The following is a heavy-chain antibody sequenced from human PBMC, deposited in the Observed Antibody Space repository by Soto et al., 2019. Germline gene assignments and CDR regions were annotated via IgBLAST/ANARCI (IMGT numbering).Heavy chain of an antibody. J-gene: IGHJ4*02. V-gene: IGHV1-69*06. CDR1: GGSFGGYG. Sequence: GASVKVSCKASGGSFGGYGLSWVRQAPGQGLEWMGGIHPSCGRANYAQKFQGRVTITADTSASTVYMEVRSLEPDDTAVYYCAREEVYGGTYYPPYWGQGTPVTVSS. D-gene: IGHD1-26*01. CDR2: IHPSCGRA. CDR3: AREEVYGGTYYPPY.